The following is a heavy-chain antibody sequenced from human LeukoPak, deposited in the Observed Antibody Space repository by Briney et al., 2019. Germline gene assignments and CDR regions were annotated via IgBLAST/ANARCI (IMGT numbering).Heavy chain of an antibody. J-gene: IGHJ2*01. V-gene: IGHV5-51*01. CDR1: GYSFTSYW. Sequence: GESLKISCKGSGYSFTSYWIGWVRQMPGKGLEWMGVIYPGDSETRYSPSFQGHVTISADKSISTAYLQWTSLKASDTAIYYCAKFGLISKYWYFDVWGRGTLVTVSS. CDR3: AKFGLISKYWYFDV. D-gene: IGHD3/OR15-3a*01. CDR2: IYPGDSET.